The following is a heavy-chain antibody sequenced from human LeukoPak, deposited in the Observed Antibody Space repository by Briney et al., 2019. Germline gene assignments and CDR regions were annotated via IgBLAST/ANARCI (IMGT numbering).Heavy chain of an antibody. Sequence: SETLSLTCTVSGGSISSYYWSWIRQPPGKGLEWIGYIYYSGSTNYNPSLKSRVTISVDTSKNQFSLKLSSVTAADTAVYYCARLIRDVKYCSSTSCPYDAFEIWGQGTMVTVSS. V-gene: IGHV4-59*08. J-gene: IGHJ3*02. CDR3: ARLIRDVKYCSSTSCPYDAFEI. CDR2: IYYSGST. D-gene: IGHD2-2*01. CDR1: GGSISSYY.